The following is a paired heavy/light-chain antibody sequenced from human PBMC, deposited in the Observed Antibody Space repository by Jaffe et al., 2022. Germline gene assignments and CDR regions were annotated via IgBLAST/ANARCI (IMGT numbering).Light chain of an antibody. CDR1: QGISSY. V-gene: IGKV1-8*01. Sequence: AIRMTQSPSSLSASTGDRVTITCRASQGISSYLAWYQQKPGKAPKLLIYAASTLQSGVPSRFSGSGSGTDFTLTISCLQSEDFATYYCQQYYSYSTFGQGTKVEIK. CDR3: QQYYSYST. CDR2: AAS. J-gene: IGKJ1*01.
Heavy chain of an antibody. V-gene: IGHV1-46*01. Sequence: QVQLVQSGAEVKKPGASVKVSCKASGYTFTSYYMHWVRQAPGQGLEWMGIINPSGGSTSYAQKFQGRVTMTRDTSTSTVYMELSSLRSEDTAVYYCARGGRVIVVVPAATIPGYSSSWYEGYYYMDVWGKGTTVTVSS. D-gene: IGHD2-2*01. CDR2: INPSGGST. J-gene: IGHJ6*03. CDR1: GYTFTSYY. CDR3: ARGGRVIVVVPAATIPGYSSSWYEGYYYMDV.